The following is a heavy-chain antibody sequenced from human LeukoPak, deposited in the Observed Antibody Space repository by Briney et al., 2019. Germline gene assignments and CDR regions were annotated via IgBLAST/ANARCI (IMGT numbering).Heavy chain of an antibody. D-gene: IGHD6-13*01. CDR2: ISYDGSNK. V-gene: IGHV3-30-3*01. CDR3: ARDGPRRGSSFDY. J-gene: IGHJ4*02. CDR1: GFTFSSYA. Sequence: GGSLRLSCAASGFTFSSYAMHWVRQAPGKGLEWVAVISYDGSNKYYADSVKGRFTISRDNSKNTLYLQMNSLRAEDTAVYYCARDGPRRGSSFDYWGQGTLVTVSS.